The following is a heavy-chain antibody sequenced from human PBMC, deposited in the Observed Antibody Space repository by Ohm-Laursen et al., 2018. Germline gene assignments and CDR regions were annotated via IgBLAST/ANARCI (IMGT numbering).Heavy chain of an antibody. V-gene: IGHV3-11*04. CDR1: GFTFSDYY. CDR2: ISRSGSST. CDR3: ARDEKYRDFYYYGMDV. J-gene: IGHJ6*02. Sequence: SLRLSCAASGFTFSDYYMSWIRQAPGKGLEWVSYISRSGSSTYYADSVKGRFTISRDNAKNSLYLQMNSLRVEDTAVYYCARDEKYRDFYYYGMDVWGQGTTVIVSS. D-gene: IGHD5-18*01.